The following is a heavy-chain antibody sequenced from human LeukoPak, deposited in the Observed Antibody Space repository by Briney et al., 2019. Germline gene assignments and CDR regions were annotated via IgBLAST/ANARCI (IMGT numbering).Heavy chain of an antibody. Sequence: PGGSLRLSCADSGFTFSSYSMNWGRQAPGKGLEWVSYISSSSSTIYYADSVKGRFTISRDNAKNSLYLQMNSLRAEDTAVYYCARVGGGWYSHFDYWGQGTLVTVSS. D-gene: IGHD6-19*01. V-gene: IGHV3-48*01. CDR2: ISSSSSTI. CDR3: ARVGGGWYSHFDY. J-gene: IGHJ4*02. CDR1: GFTFSSYS.